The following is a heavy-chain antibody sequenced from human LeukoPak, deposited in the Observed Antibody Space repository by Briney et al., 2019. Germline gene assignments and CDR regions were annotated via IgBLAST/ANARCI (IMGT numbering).Heavy chain of an antibody. CDR2: INPNSGGT. Sequence: ASVKVSCKASGYTFTGYYMHWVRQAPGQGLEWMGWINPNSGGTNYAQKFQGRVTMTRDTSISTAYMELSSLRSEDTAVYYCARGAYSGYDFSYWGQGTLVTVSS. D-gene: IGHD5-12*01. J-gene: IGHJ4*02. CDR3: ARGAYSGYDFSY. V-gene: IGHV1-2*02. CDR1: GYTFTGYY.